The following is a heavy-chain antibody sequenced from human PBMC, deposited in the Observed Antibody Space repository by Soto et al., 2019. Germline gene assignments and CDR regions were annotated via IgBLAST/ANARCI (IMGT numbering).Heavy chain of an antibody. D-gene: IGHD2-21*02. CDR2: IHYSGSI. CDR3: AREDDGGDRDYYGLDV. Sequence: SETVSLTCTVSGGCISYEYYHWTWIRQSPGKGLEWIGYIHYSGSIIYNPSFKSRVTISVDTSKNQFSLQLSSVTAADTAVYFCAREDDGGDRDYYGLDVWGQGTTVTVSS. J-gene: IGHJ6*02. V-gene: IGHV4-30-4*08. CDR1: GGCISYEYYH.